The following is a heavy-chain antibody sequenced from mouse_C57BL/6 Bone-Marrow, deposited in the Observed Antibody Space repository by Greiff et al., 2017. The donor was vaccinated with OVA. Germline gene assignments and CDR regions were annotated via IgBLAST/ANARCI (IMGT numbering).Heavy chain of an antibody. D-gene: IGHD2-4*01. CDR2: IYPGDGDT. CDR3: ARSYDYRYFDY. CDR1: GYAFSSSW. V-gene: IGHV1-82*01. J-gene: IGHJ2*01. Sequence: QVQLQQSGPELVKPGASVKISCKASGYAFSSSWMNWVKQRPGKGLEWIGRIYPGDGDTNYNGKFKGKATLTADKSSSTAYMQLSSLTSEDSAVYFCARSYDYRYFDYWGQGTTLTVSS.